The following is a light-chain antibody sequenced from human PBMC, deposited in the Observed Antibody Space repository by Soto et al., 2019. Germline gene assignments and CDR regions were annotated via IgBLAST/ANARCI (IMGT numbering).Light chain of an antibody. Sequence: QSALTQPRSVPGSPGQSVTISCTGTSSDVGGYNYVSWYQQHPGKAPKLMIYDVSKRPSGVPDRFSGSKSGNTASLTISGLQAEDEADYYCCSYAGSYTPSYVFXTGTKVTVL. CDR2: DVS. V-gene: IGLV2-11*01. CDR3: CSYAGSYTPSYV. CDR1: SSDVGGYNY. J-gene: IGLJ1*01.